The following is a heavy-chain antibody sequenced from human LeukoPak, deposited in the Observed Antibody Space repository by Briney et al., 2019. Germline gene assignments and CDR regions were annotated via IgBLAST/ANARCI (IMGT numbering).Heavy chain of an antibody. CDR2: IYYSGST. Sequence: PSETLSLTCTVSGGSISSSSYYWGWIRQPPGKGLEWIGSIYYSGSTYYNPSLKSRVTISVDTSKNQFSLKLSSVTAADTAVYYCARVPRDYYFDYWGQGTLVTVSS. J-gene: IGHJ4*02. CDR1: GGSISSSSYY. CDR3: ARVPRDYYFDY. V-gene: IGHV4-39*07.